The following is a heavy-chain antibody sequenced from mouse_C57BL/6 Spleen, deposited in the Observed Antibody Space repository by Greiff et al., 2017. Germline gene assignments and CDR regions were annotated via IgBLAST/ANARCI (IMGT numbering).Heavy chain of an antibody. CDR3: AGDRSKYYGSSPRYFDV. CDR1: GFPITSGYY. Sequence: VQLQESGPGLVKPSQSLFLTCSITGFPITSGYYWIWIRQSPGKPLDWMGYIPHSGETFYNPSLQSPISITRETSKNQFFLQLNSVTTEDTAMYYCAGDRSKYYGSSPRYFDVWGTGTTVTVSS. CDR2: IPHSGET. J-gene: IGHJ1*03. V-gene: IGHV12-3*01. D-gene: IGHD1-1*01.